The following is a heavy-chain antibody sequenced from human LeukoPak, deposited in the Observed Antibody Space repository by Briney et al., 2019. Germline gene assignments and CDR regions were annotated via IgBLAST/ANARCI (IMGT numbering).Heavy chain of an antibody. J-gene: IGHJ4*02. D-gene: IGHD3-9*01. CDR3: ARDRGDILTGYQCPDY. CDR1: GYTFIGYY. CDR2: INPNSGGT. Sequence: ASVKVSCKASGYTFIGYYMHWVRQAPGQGLEWMGWINPNSGGTNYAQKFQDRVTMTRDTSISTAYMELSRLRSDDTAVYYCARDRGDILTGYQCPDYWGQGTLVTVSS. V-gene: IGHV1-2*02.